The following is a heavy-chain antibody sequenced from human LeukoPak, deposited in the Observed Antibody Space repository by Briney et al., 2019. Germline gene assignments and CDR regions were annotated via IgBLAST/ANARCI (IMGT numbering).Heavy chain of an antibody. CDR1: GFIFRAYA. Sequence: PGGSLRLSCGTSGFIFRAYAMTWVRQAPGKGLEWVSTITDIGDRAFYTDSVRGWFTISRDDSKNTLYLQMNSLRAEDTAVYYCTKDQDFRLGSMDHWGQGTLVTVSS. CDR2: ITDIGDRA. CDR3: TKDQDFRLGSMDH. D-gene: IGHD7-27*01. J-gene: IGHJ4*02. V-gene: IGHV3-23*01.